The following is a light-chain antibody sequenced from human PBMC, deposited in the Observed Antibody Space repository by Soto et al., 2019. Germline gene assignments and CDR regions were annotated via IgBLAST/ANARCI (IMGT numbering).Light chain of an antibody. V-gene: IGKV1-39*01. CDR3: QQSYNTPWT. Sequence: DIQMTQSPFSLSASVGDRVTITCRASQTILSYLNWYQQKPGKAPKLLIYAASSLQSGVPSRFSGSGSGTEFTLTISSLQPADFATYHCQQSYNTPWTFGQGTKVEVK. CDR2: AAS. CDR1: QTILSY. J-gene: IGKJ1*01.